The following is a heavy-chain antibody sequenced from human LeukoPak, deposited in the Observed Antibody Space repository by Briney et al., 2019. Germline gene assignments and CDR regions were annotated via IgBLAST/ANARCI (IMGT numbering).Heavy chain of an antibody. CDR1: GYTFTSYG. CDR3: ACATMVRGDNNWYFDL. CDR2: ISGYSGNT. V-gene: IGHV1-18*04. Sequence: RASVKVSCKASGYTFTSYGISWVRQAPGQGLEWMGWISGYSGNTNYAQKFQGRVTMTTDTSTSTAYMELRSLRSDDTAVYYCACATMVRGDNNWYFDLWGRGTLVTVSS. D-gene: IGHD3-10*01. J-gene: IGHJ2*01.